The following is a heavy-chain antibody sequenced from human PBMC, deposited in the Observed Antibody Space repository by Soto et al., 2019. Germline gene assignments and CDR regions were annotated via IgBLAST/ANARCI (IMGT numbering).Heavy chain of an antibody. CDR1: GGSIGSGGYY. D-gene: IGHD6-13*01. V-gene: IGHV4-31*03. Sequence: QVQLQESGPGLVKPSQTLSLTCTVSGGSIGSGGYYWSWIRQHPGKGLEWIGYIYYSGSTYYNPSLKSRVTISVDTSKNQFSLKLSSVTAADTAVYYCARVIAAAGTNWFDPWGQGTLVTVSS. CDR2: IYYSGST. CDR3: ARVIAAAGTNWFDP. J-gene: IGHJ5*02.